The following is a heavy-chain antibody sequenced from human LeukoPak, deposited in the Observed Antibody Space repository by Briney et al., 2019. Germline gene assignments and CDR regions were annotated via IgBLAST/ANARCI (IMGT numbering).Heavy chain of an antibody. J-gene: IGHJ5*02. D-gene: IGHD3-22*01. CDR3: ARETRGHYYDSSGPDH. CDR1: GFTFRSYE. CDR2: ISSSDSTS. V-gene: IGHV3-48*03. Sequence: GGSLRLSCAASGFTFRSYEMNWVRQAPGKGLEWVSYISSSDSTSHYADSVKGRFTISRDNAKNSLYLQMNSMRVEDMGVYYCARETRGHYYDSSGPDHWGQGTLVTVSS.